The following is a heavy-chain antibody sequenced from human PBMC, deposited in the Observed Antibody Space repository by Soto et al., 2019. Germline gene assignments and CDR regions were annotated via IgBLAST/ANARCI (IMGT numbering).Heavy chain of an antibody. V-gene: IGHV4-30-2*01. J-gene: IGHJ5*02. D-gene: IGHD2-15*01. CDR1: GGSISSGGYS. Sequence: QLQVQESGSGLVKPSQTLSLTCAVSGGSISSGGYSWSWIRQPPGKGLEWIGYIYHSGSTYYNPSLKSRVTISVDRSKNQFSLKLSSVTAADTAVYYCARSGGPGSVVVAAGNWFDPWGQGTLVTVSS. CDR2: IYHSGST. CDR3: ARSGGPGSVVVAAGNWFDP.